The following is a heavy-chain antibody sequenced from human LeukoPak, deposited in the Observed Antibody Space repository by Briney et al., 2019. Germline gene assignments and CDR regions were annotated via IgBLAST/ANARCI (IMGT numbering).Heavy chain of an antibody. J-gene: IGHJ3*02. CDR3: ARVWSPGSSWFGGGLTNDAFDI. D-gene: IGHD6-13*01. V-gene: IGHV4-31*03. CDR2: IYYSGST. CDR1: GGSISSGGYY. Sequence: PSETLSLTCSVSGGSISSGGYYWSSIRQHPGKGLEWIGYIYYSGSTYYNPSLKSRVTISVDTSKNQFSPKLSSVTAADTAVYYGARVWSPGSSWFGGGLTNDAFDIWGQGTMVTVSS.